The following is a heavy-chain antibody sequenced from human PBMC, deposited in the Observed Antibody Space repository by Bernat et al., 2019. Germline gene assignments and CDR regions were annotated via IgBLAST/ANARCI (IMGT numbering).Heavy chain of an antibody. J-gene: IGHJ4*02. CDR3: AITEGLY. CDR2: IYSDDNT. V-gene: IGHV3-53*01. Sequence: EVQLLESGGGLIQPGGSLRLSCAASGFTVSSDYMSWVRQAPGKGLEWVSVIYSDDNTYYADSVKGRFTISRDNSKNTLYLQMNSLRVEDTAVYYCAITEGLYWGQGALVTVSS. CDR1: GFTVSSDY.